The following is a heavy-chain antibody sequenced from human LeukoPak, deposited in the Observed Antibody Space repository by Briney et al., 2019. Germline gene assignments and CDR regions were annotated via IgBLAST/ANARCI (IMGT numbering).Heavy chain of an antibody. CDR2: MSPNSGNT. D-gene: IGHD4-23*01. CDR3: ARGNGGNYYFDY. J-gene: IGHJ4*02. Sequence: ASVKVSCKASGYTFTSYDINWVRQATGQGLEWMGWMSPNSGNTGYAQKFQGRVTMTRNTSISTAYMELSSLRSEDTAVYYCARGNGGNYYFDYWGQGTLVTVSS. CDR1: GYTFTSYD. V-gene: IGHV1-8*01.